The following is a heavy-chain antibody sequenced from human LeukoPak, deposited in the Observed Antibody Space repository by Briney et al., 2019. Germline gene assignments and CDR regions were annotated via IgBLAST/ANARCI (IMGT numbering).Heavy chain of an antibody. D-gene: IGHD3-10*01. CDR3: EVLVRGVMVDY. CDR2: INPNSGGT. J-gene: IGHJ4*02. V-gene: IGHV1-2*02. CDR1: GYTFTVYY. Sequence: ASVKVSCKPSGYTFTVYYLHWLRHAPGQGLEWMGWINPNSGGTNYAQKFQGRVTMTRDTSISTAYMELSRLRSDDTAVYYCEVLVRGVMVDYWGQGTLVTVSS.